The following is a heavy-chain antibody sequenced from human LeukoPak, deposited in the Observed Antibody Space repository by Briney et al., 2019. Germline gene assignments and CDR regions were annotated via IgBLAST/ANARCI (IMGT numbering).Heavy chain of an antibody. D-gene: IGHD2-2*01. CDR2: IYHSGST. CDR1: GYSISSGCY. J-gene: IGHJ3*02. Sequence: SETLSLTCTVPGYSISSGCYWGWIRQPPGKGLEWIGTIYHSGSTYTNPSLKSRAPTSPDTSKKPSSLRLCAGTAPTTAVYNGASYCSSTSCFASDAFDIWGQGTMVTVSS. CDR3: ASYCSSTSCFASDAFDI. V-gene: IGHV4-38-2*02.